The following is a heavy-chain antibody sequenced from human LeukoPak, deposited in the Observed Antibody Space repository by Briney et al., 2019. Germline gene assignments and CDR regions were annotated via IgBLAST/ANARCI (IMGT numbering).Heavy chain of an antibody. D-gene: IGHD4/OR15-4a*01. CDR2: ISYSGST. CDR1: GGSISPYY. J-gene: IGHJ4*02. V-gene: IGHV4-59*01. CDR3: ASSAVPSVLTRFDY. Sequence: PSETLSLTCTVSGGSISPYYWSWVRQPPGKGLEWIGHISYSGSTNYNPSLKSRGTISVDKSKNQFSLKLSSVTAADTAVYYCASSAVPSVLTRFDYCGQGTLVTVSS.